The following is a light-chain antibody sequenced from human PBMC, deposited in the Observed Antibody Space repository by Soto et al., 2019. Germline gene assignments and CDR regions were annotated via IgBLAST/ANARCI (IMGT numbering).Light chain of an antibody. V-gene: IGKV4-1*01. CDR2: WAS. CDR1: QSIFYSSNNKNF. Sequence: DIVMTQSPDSLAVSLGERATINCKSSQSIFYSSNNKNFLAWYQQKPGQPPKLLIYWASTRESGVPDRFSGSESGTDFTLTISSLQAEDVAVYYCQQYYHTPPTFGGGTKVEIK. CDR3: QQYYHTPPT. J-gene: IGKJ4*01.